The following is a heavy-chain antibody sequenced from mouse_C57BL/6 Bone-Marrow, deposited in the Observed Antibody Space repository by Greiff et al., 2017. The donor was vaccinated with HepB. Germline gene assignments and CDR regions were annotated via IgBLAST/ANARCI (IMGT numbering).Heavy chain of an antibody. V-gene: IGHV1-56*01. CDR3: ARGTTVVGTGFDY. CDR1: GYTFTNYW. CDR2: IFPGSGST. J-gene: IGHJ2*01. Sequence: QVQLQQSGPELVRPGASVKISCKAPGYTFTNYWMQWVRQRPGQGLEWIGEIFPGSGSTCYNEKFKGKATLTVDKSSSTAYMQLRSLTSEDSAVYFYARGTTVVGTGFDYWGQGTMLTVSA. D-gene: IGHD1-1*01.